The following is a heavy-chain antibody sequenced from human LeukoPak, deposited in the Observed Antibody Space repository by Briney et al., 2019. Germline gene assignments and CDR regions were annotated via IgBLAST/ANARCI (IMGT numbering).Heavy chain of an antibody. CDR3: ASLIAVAGPDAFDI. Sequence: GSLRLSCAASGLTFSSYWMSWVRQAPGKGLEWVANIKQDGSEKYYVDSVKGRFTISRDNAKNSLYLQMNSLRAEDTAVYYCASLIAVAGPDAFDIWGQGTMVTVSS. V-gene: IGHV3-7*01. CDR1: GLTFSSYW. D-gene: IGHD6-19*01. J-gene: IGHJ3*02. CDR2: IKQDGSEK.